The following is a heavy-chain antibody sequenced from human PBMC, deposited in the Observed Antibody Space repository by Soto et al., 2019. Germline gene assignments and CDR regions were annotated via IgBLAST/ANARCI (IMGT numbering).Heavy chain of an antibody. CDR2: ISYDGSSK. CDR1: GFTFSDYG. CDR3: ARAIQLWHPHDAFDI. J-gene: IGHJ3*02. Sequence: GSLRLSCAASGFTFSDYGMHWVRQAPGKGLEWVAVISYDGSSKYYADSVKGRFTISRDNSKNTLYLQMNSLRAEDTAVYYCARAIQLWHPHDAFDIWGQGTMVTVS. D-gene: IGHD5-18*01. V-gene: IGHV3-30*03.